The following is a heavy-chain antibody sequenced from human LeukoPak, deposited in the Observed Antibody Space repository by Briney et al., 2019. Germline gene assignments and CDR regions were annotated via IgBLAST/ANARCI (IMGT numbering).Heavy chain of an antibody. D-gene: IGHD2-15*01. V-gene: IGHV3-33*01. CDR3: ARDYFSRAAVLGYFDL. CDR1: GFTFSSYG. Sequence: GRSLRLSCVASGFTFSSYGMHWVRQAPGKGLEWVAVIWYDGSNKYQADSVKGRFTISRDNAKNSLYLQMNSLTAEDTAVYYCARDYFSRAAVLGYFDLWGRGTLVTVSS. CDR2: IWYDGSNK. J-gene: IGHJ2*01.